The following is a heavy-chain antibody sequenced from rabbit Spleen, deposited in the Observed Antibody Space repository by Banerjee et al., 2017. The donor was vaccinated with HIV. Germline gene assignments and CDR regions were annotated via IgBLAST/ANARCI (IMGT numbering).Heavy chain of an antibody. CDR2: IYTSSGST. CDR3: AKSYLSNMNFYYL. D-gene: IGHD1-1*01. V-gene: IGHV1S43*01. J-gene: IGHJ4*01. CDR1: GFSFNNYYY. Sequence: QEQLEESGGDLVKPEGSLTLTCTASGFSFNNYYYMCWVRQAPGKGLEWIACIYTSSGSTWYASWAKGRFTISRSTSLNTVDLKMTSLTAADTATYFCAKSYLSNMNFYYLWGPGTLVTVS.